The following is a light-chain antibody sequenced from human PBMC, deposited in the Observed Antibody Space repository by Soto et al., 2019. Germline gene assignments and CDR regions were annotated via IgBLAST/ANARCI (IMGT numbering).Light chain of an antibody. CDR3: QQHSHWPPWT. CDR1: ENVRTF. J-gene: IGKJ1*01. Sequence: EVVLTQSPATLSLSPGERATLSCRASENVRTFVDWYQQKPGQAPRLLIYGASNRATGIPARFSGSGSGTDFTHTISNLEPKDFAVYYCQQHSHWPPWTFRQGTRVEIQ. V-gene: IGKV3-11*01. CDR2: GAS.